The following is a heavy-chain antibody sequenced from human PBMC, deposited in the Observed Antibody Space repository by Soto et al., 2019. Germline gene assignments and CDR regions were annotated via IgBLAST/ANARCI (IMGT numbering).Heavy chain of an antibody. V-gene: IGHV3-49*04. Sequence: GGSLRLSCTASGFTFGDYAMSWVRQAPGKGLEWVGFIRSKAYGGTTEYAASVKGRFTISRDDSKSIAYLQMNSLKTEDTAVYYCTSFGVVITTYYYYGMDVWGQGTTGTV. CDR2: IRSKAYGGTT. D-gene: IGHD3-3*01. CDR3: TSFGVVITTYYYYGMDV. J-gene: IGHJ6*02. CDR1: GFTFGDYA.